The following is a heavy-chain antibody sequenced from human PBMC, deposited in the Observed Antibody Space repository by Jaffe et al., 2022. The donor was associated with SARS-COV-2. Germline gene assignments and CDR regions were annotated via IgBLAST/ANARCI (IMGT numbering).Heavy chain of an antibody. Sequence: EVQVMESGGGLVKPGGSLRLSCATSGFTFTKAWMTWVRQAPGGGLEWVGRIKSISDGATTEYAAAVKGRFTISSDESTSMLYLEMSSLKTEDTGVYYCTAMSHGSPDPWGQGTLVTVSS. CDR3: TAMSHGSPDP. CDR2: IKSISDGATT. V-gene: IGHV3-15*01. D-gene: IGHD6-13*01. CDR1: GFTFTKAW. J-gene: IGHJ5*02.